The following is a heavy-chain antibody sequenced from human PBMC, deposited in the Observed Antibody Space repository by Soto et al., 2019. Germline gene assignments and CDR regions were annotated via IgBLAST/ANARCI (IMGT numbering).Heavy chain of an antibody. CDR2: VYYDGRT. CDR1: GGSISDYF. Sequence: RSLTCTVSGGSISDYFWSWIRRPPGKGLEFIGSVYYDGRTNFNPSLKSRVSISVDTSKNQFSLMLSSATAADTAVYYCARDAANNYHGMDVWGQGTTVTVSS. CDR3: ARDAANNYHGMDV. D-gene: IGHD6-25*01. V-gene: IGHV4-59*01. J-gene: IGHJ6*02.